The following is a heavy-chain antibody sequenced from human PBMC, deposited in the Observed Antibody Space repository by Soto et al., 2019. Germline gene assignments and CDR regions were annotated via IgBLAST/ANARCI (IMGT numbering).Heavy chain of an antibody. D-gene: IGHD4-17*01. CDR1: GFSFTTYW. CDR2: IYPGDSKT. Sequence: QLVQSGAAVKEPGESLKIACKGSGFSFTTYWIAWVRQMPGKGLEWMGIIYPGDSKTTYSPSFQGQVTISADKSISTAYLQWSSLKASDTAMYCCARDLDYGGTSEASDVWGQGTMVTVSS. J-gene: IGHJ3*01. CDR3: ARDLDYGGTSEASDV. V-gene: IGHV5-51*03.